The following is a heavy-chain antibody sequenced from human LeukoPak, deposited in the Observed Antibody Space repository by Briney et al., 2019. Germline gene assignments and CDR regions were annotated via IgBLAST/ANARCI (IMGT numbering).Heavy chain of an antibody. D-gene: IGHD2-21*02. CDR1: GFTFSTYG. Sequence: PGRSLRLSCAASGFTFSTYGMHWVRQAPGKGLEWLAVIWYDGSNKYYAESVKGRFTISRDNSKNTLYLQMNSLRAEDTAVYYCAREPTYCGGDCPCDYWGLGTLVTVSS. CDR2: IWYDGSNK. CDR3: AREPTYCGGDCPCDY. V-gene: IGHV3-33*01. J-gene: IGHJ4*02.